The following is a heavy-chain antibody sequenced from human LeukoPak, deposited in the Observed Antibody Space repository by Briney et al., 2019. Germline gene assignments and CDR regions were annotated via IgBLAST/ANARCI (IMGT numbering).Heavy chain of an antibody. CDR2: LSGSGSTT. D-gene: IGHD6-13*01. V-gene: IGHV3-23*01. Sequence: PGGSLRLSCAASGFAFSSYAMSWVRQAPGKGLEWVSGLSGSGSTTYDADSVKGRFTISRDNSKKTLYLRVNSLRAEDTAMYFCAREGRYSSTWYRGWYFDYWGQGTLVTVSS. J-gene: IGHJ4*02. CDR1: GFAFSSYA. CDR3: AREGRYSSTWYRGWYFDY.